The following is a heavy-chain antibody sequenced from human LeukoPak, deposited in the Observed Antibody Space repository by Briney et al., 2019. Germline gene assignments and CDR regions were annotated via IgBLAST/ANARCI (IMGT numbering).Heavy chain of an antibody. CDR3: ATDGSFNY. J-gene: IGHJ4*02. V-gene: IGHV1-69*06. D-gene: IGHD2-2*03. Sequence: ASVKVSCKASGGTFSSYAINWVRQAPGQGLEWMGGIIPIFGTANYAQKFQGRVTMTEDTSTDTAYMELSSLRSEDTAVYYCATDGSFNYWGQGTLVTVSS. CDR1: GGTFSSYA. CDR2: IIPIFGTA.